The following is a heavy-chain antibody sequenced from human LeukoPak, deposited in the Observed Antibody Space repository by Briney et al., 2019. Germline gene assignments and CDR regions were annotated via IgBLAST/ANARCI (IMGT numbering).Heavy chain of an antibody. V-gene: IGHV4-59*07. CDR3: ARVGDSGSSFDY. CDR1: GRSINNFY. J-gene: IGHJ4*02. Sequence: SDTLSLTCTVSGRSINNFYWYWVRQPPAKGLEWIGYIYYTGGTNYNPSLKSRVTISVDTSKNLFSLRLTYLTAADTAVYYCARVGDSGSSFDYWGQGSQVTVSS. CDR2: IYYTGGT. D-gene: IGHD3-10*01.